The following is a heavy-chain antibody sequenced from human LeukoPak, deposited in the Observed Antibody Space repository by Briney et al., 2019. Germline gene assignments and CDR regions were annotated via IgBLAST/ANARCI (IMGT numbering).Heavy chain of an antibody. CDR3: ARDLRSGAYYYFNMDV. J-gene: IGHJ6*03. Sequence: GGSLRLSCETSGFTFSSYGMHWVRQAPGKGLEYVAAVSSNGGRTYYANSVKGRFSISRDNSRNTLYLQMGSLRAGDTAVYYCARDLRSGAYYYFNMDVWGNGTTVIVSS. CDR1: GFTFSSYG. D-gene: IGHD3-3*01. CDR2: VSSNGGRT. V-gene: IGHV3-64*01.